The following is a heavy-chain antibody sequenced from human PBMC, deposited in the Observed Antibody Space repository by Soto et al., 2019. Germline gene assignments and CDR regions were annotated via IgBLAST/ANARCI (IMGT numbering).Heavy chain of an antibody. V-gene: IGHV4-39*01. CDR3: ARRSLRQFDILTGYDYYYYGMDV. CDR1: GGSISSSSYY. Sequence: SDTLSLTCTVSGGSISSSSYYWGWIRQPPGKGLEWIGSIYYSGSTYYNPSLKSRVTISVDTSKNQFSLKLSSVTAADTAVYYCARRSLRQFDILTGYDYYYYGMDVWGQGTTVTVS. J-gene: IGHJ6*02. CDR2: IYYSGST. D-gene: IGHD3-9*01.